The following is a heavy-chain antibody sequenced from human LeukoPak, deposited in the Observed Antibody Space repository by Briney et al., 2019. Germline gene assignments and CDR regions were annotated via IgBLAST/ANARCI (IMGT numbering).Heavy chain of an antibody. CDR1: GFTFSDYY. CDR3: ARKELGYSYGLNY. V-gene: IGHV3-11*06. Sequence: GGSLRLSCVASGFTFSDYYMSWIRQAPGKGLEWVSYSSSSSSYINYGDSVKGRFTISRDNAKNSLYLQMNSLRVEDTAVYYCARKELGYSYGLNYWGQGTLVTVSS. D-gene: IGHD5-18*01. CDR2: SSSSSSYI. J-gene: IGHJ4*02.